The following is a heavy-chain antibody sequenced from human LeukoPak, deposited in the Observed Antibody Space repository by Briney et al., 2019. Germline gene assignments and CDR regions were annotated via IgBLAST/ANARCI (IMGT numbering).Heavy chain of an antibody. Sequence: GGSLRLSCAASGFTFSNAWMSWVRQAPGKGLEWVGRIKSKTDGCTTDYAAPVKGRFTISRDDSKNTLYLQMNSLKTEDTAVYYCTTDQRDYYDSSGYNREWGQGTLVTVSS. D-gene: IGHD3-22*01. J-gene: IGHJ4*02. CDR3: TTDQRDYYDSSGYNRE. CDR1: GFTFSNAW. CDR2: IKSKTDGCTT. V-gene: IGHV3-15*01.